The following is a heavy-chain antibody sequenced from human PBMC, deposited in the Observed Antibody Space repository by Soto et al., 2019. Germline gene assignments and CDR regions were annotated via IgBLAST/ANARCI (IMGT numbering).Heavy chain of an antibody. CDR3: AIARRGYSYGPFDY. J-gene: IGHJ4*02. V-gene: IGHV1-24*01. Sequence: ASVKVSCKVSGYTLTELSMHWVRQAPGKGLEWMGGFTPEVVETIYAQKFQGRVTMTEDTSTDTAYMELSSLRSEDTAVYYCAIARRGYSYGPFDYWGQGTLVTVSS. CDR2: FTPEVVET. D-gene: IGHD5-18*01. CDR1: GYTLTELS.